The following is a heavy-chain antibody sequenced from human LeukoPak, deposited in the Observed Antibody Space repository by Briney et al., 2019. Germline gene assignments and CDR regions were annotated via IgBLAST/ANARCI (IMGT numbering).Heavy chain of an antibody. Sequence: SSQTLSLTCTVSGGSISSGSYYWSWIRQPAGKGLEWIGRIYTSGSTNYNPSLKSRVTISVDTSKNQFSLKLSSVTAADTAVYYCARVPTENGKQQLQYWGQGTLVTVSS. CDR3: ARVPTENGKQQLQY. V-gene: IGHV4-61*02. J-gene: IGHJ4*02. CDR2: IYTSGST. D-gene: IGHD6-13*01. CDR1: GGSISSGSYY.